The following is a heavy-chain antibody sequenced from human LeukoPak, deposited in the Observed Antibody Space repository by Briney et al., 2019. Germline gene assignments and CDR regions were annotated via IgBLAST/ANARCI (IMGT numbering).Heavy chain of an antibody. CDR3: ARVTGYMIEDYFDY. Sequence: SETLSLTCTVSGGSISSYYWSSIRQPPGKGLEWIGYIYYSGSTNYKPSLKSRVTISVETSKNQFSLKLRSVTAADTAVYYCARVTGYMIEDYFDYWGQGTLVTVSS. V-gene: IGHV4-59*01. J-gene: IGHJ4*02. D-gene: IGHD3-22*01. CDR2: IYYSGST. CDR1: GGSISSYY.